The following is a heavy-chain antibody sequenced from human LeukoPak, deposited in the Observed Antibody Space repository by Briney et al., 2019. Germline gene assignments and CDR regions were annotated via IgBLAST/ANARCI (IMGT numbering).Heavy chain of an antibody. CDR1: GFTFSSYG. D-gene: IGHD6-19*01. V-gene: IGHV3-30*18. J-gene: IGHJ6*02. CDR3: AKEDPSYSSGWYGGFYYYYGMDV. CDR2: ISYDGSNK. Sequence: PGGSLRLSCAASGFTFSSYGMHWVRQAPGKGLEWVAVISYDGSNKYYADSVKGRFTISRDNSKNTLYLLMNSLRAEDTAVYYCAKEDPSYSSGWYGGFYYYYGMDVWGQGTTVTVFS.